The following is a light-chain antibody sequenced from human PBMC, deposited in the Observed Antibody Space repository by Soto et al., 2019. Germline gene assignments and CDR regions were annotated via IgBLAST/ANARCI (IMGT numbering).Light chain of an antibody. J-gene: IGKJ4*01. Sequence: EIVLTQSPGTLSLSPGDTATLSCRASQSVSSSSLAWYQQKPGQAPRLLIYGASSRATGIPDRFRGSGSGPDFTLTISRLEPEDFAVYYCQQYGTTPLTLGGGTKVEI. CDR2: GAS. CDR3: QQYGTTPLT. CDR1: QSVSSSS. V-gene: IGKV3-20*01.